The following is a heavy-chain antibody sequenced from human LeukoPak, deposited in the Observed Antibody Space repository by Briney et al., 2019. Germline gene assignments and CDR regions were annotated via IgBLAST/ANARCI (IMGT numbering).Heavy chain of an antibody. J-gene: IGHJ3*02. D-gene: IGHD2-2*02. CDR1: GYTFTSYG. V-gene: IGHV1-18*01. CDR2: ISAYNGNT. CDR3: ASPSPYCSSTSCYNAFDI. Sequence: ASVTVSCKASGYTFTSYGISWVRQAPGQGLEWMGWISAYNGNTNYAQKLQGRVTMTTDTSTSTAYMELRSLRSDDTAVYYCASPSPYCSSTSCYNAFDIWGQGTMVTVSS.